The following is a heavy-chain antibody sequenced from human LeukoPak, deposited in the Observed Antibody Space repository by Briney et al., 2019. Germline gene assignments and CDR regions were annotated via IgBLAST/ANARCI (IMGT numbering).Heavy chain of an antibody. V-gene: IGHV2-5*01. J-gene: IGHJ4*02. CDR3: ARTYYYDSSGFLYYFDY. Sequence: SGPTLVKPTQTLTLTCTFSGFSLSTSGVGVGWIRQPPGKALEWLALIYWNDHKRYSPSLRSRLTLTKDTSKNQVVLTMTNMDPVDTATYYCARTYYYDSSGFLYYFDYWGQGTLVTVSS. CDR2: IYWNDHK. CDR1: GFSLSTSGVG. D-gene: IGHD3-22*01.